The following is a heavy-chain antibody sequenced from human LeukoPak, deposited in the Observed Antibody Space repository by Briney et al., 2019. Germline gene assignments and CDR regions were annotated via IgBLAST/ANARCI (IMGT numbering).Heavy chain of an antibody. D-gene: IGHD2-2*02. J-gene: IGHJ4*02. Sequence: PSETLSLTCTVSGGSISSYYWSWIRQPAGKGLEWIGRIYASGSTRYNPSLKSRVTMSLDTSRNQLSLRLTSVTAADTAVYYCARQAYCSSTSCYKLDQWGQGTLVTVSS. V-gene: IGHV4-4*07. CDR3: ARQAYCSSTSCYKLDQ. CDR1: GGSISSYY. CDR2: IYASGST.